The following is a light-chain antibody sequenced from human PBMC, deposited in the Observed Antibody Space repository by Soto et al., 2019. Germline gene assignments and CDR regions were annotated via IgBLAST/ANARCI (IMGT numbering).Light chain of an antibody. CDR1: CSDVGGYNY. J-gene: IGLJ1*01. CDR3: SSYTSSRAYV. Sequence: QSVLTQPASVSGSPGQSITISCTGTCSDVGGYNYVSWYQQQSGKAPKLMIHEVSNRPSGVSSRFSGSKSGNTASLTISGLQAEDEADYYCSSYTSSRAYVFGIGTKVTVL. V-gene: IGLV2-14*01. CDR2: EVS.